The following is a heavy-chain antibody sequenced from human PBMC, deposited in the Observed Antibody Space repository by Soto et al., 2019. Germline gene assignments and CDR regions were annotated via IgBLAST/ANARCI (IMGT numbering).Heavy chain of an antibody. J-gene: IGHJ6*02. V-gene: IGHV3-48*03. CDR1: GSAFSSYE. D-gene: IGHD3-10*01. CDR3: ARAAGIMTRGFHGMDV. CDR2: ISSTSATI. Sequence: PGGSLRLSCTASGSAFSSYEMNWVRQAPGKGPEWVSYISSTSATIHYVDSVKGRFTISRDNAKNSVYLQMNSLRAEDSAIYYCARAAGIMTRGFHGMDVWGQGTTVTVSS.